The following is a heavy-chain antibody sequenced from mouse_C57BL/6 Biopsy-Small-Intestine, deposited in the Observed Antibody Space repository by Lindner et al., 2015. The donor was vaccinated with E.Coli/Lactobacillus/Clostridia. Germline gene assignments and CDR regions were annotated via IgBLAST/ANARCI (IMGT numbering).Heavy chain of an antibody. D-gene: IGHD2-4*01. J-gene: IGHJ3*01. CDR1: GYTFNIYG. Sequence: SVKVSCKTSGYTFNIYGITWVRQAPGQGLEWMAWISAYNGDTNNAQKFQGRVTMTTDTSTSTAYMELRSLRSDDTAVYYCARAMYYDSSGYFGASDIWGQGTMVTVSS. V-gene: IGHV1S126*01. CDR2: ISAYNGDT. CDR3: ARAMYYDSSGYFGASDI.